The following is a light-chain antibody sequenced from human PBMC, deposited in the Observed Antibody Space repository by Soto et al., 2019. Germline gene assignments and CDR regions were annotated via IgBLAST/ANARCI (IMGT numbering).Light chain of an antibody. CDR2: GAS. Sequence: EIVLTQSPGTLSLSPGERATLSCRASQSVSSSYLAWYQQKPGQAPRLLIYGASSRATGIPDRFSGSGSGTDFTLSISRLEPEYFAVYYCQQYGSSPATFDQVTKVGIK. J-gene: IGKJ1*01. CDR1: QSVSSSY. CDR3: QQYGSSPAT. V-gene: IGKV3-20*01.